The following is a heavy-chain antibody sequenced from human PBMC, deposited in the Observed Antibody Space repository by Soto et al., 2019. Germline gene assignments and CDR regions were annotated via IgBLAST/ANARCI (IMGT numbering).Heavy chain of an antibody. CDR3: AKRDSTGYYYFNY. CDR2: IGGSSDST. J-gene: IGHJ4*02. V-gene: IGHV3-23*01. CDR1: GFTFRSYA. D-gene: IGHD3-22*01. Sequence: PGGSLILSCASSGFTFRSYAMSWVRQPPGKGLEWVSGIGGSSDSTFYAHSVKGRFTISRDNSKDTLYLQMNSLRAEDTAVYYCAKRDSTGYYYFNYWGQGTLVTVSS.